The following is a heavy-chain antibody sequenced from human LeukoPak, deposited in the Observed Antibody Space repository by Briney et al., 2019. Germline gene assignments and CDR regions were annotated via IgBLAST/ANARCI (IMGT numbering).Heavy chain of an antibody. J-gene: IGHJ6*03. Sequence: ASVKVSCKASGYTFTGYYMHWVRQAPGQGLEWMGWINPNSGGTNYAQKFQGRVTMTRDTSISTAYMELSRLRSDDTAVYYCARGGDYGDYEDYYYYMDVWGKGTTVTVSS. D-gene: IGHD4-17*01. CDR3: ARGGDYGDYEDYYYYMDV. CDR1: GYTFTGYY. V-gene: IGHV1-2*02. CDR2: INPNSGGT.